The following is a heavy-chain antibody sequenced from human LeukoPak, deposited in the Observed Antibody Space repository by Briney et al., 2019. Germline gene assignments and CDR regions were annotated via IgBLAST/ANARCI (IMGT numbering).Heavy chain of an antibody. Sequence: PSETLSLTCTVSGHSISSGYYWGWIRPPPGKGLEWIGSIFRSGTTYYNPSLRSRVTISVDTSKNQFSLKLSSVTAADTAVYYCARDSRDYYDSSGRYYFDYWGQGTLVPVSS. V-gene: IGHV4-38-2*02. CDR3: ARDSRDYYDSSGRYYFDY. D-gene: IGHD3-22*01. J-gene: IGHJ4*02. CDR1: GHSISSGYY. CDR2: IFRSGTT.